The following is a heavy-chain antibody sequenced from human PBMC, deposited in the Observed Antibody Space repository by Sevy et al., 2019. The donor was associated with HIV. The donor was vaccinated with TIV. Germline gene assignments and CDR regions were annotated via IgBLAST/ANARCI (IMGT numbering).Heavy chain of an antibody. D-gene: IGHD1-7*01. CDR1: GGSISSGGYY. J-gene: IGHJ4*02. V-gene: IGHV4-31*03. Sequence: SETLSLTCTVSGGSISSGGYYWTWIRQHPGKGLEWIGYIHYSGSTYYTPSLKSRVTISVDTSKNQFSLKLRSVTAANTAVYYGARRGTGTTPFDSWGQGTLVTVSS. CDR3: ARRGTGTTPFDS. CDR2: IHYSGST.